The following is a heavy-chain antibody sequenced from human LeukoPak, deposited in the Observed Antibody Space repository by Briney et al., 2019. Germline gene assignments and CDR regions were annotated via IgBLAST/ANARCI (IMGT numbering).Heavy chain of an antibody. CDR3: ARGSRRVAGTSAFDI. V-gene: IGHV3-30-3*01. D-gene: IGHD6-19*01. J-gene: IGHJ3*02. Sequence: TGGSLRLSCAASGFTFSSYAMHWVRQAPGKGLEWVAVISYDGSNKYYADSVKGRLTISRDNSKNTLYLQMNSLRAEDTAVYYCARGSRRVAGTSAFDIWGQGTVVTVSS. CDR1: GFTFSSYA. CDR2: ISYDGSNK.